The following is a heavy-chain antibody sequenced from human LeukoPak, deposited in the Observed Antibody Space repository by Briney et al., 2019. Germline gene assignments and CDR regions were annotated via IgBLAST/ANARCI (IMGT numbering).Heavy chain of an antibody. J-gene: IGHJ4*02. CDR1: GFTFSSYW. Sequence: PGGSLRLSCAASGFTFSSYWMHWVRQTPGKGLVGVSRVSPDGSTTYYADSVKGRFTISRDNAKNTLYLQMNSLRAEDTAVYYCAKYYNSGTYSLDYWGQGTLVTVSS. D-gene: IGHD3-10*01. CDR2: VSPDGSTT. V-gene: IGHV3-74*01. CDR3: AKYYNSGTYSLDY.